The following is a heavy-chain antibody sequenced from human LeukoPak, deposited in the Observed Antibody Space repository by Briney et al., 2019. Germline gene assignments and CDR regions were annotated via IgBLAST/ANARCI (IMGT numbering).Heavy chain of an antibody. CDR2: ISGSGGST. D-gene: IGHD3-22*01. J-gene: IGHJ4*02. CDR1: GFTFSSYA. V-gene: IGHV3-23*01. Sequence: TGGSLRLSCAASGFTFSSYAMSWVRQAPGKGLEWVSAISGSGGSTYYADSVKGRFTISRDNSKNTLYLQMNSLRAEDTAVYYCAKGFSRDYYDSSGSSYFDYWGQGTLVTVSS. CDR3: AKGFSRDYYDSSGSSYFDY.